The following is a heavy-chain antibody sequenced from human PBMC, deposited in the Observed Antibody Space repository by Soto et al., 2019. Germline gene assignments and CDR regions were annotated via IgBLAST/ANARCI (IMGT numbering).Heavy chain of an antibody. CDR2: IIPIFGTA. J-gene: IGHJ6*02. CDR1: GGTFSSYA. D-gene: IGHD2-15*01. V-gene: IGHV1-69*13. Sequence: GASVKVSCKASGGTFSSYAISWVRQAPGQGLEWMGGIIPIFGTANYAQKFQGRVTITADESTSTAYMELSSLRSEDTAVYYCASTGEDIVVVVAATGPGDYYYGMDVWGQGTTVTVS. CDR3: ASTGEDIVVVVAATGPGDYYYGMDV.